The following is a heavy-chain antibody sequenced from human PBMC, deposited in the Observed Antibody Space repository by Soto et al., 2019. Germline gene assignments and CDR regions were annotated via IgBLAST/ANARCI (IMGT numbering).Heavy chain of an antibody. CDR1: GFTFSNYA. Sequence: GGSLRLSCAASGFTFSNYAMNWVRQTPGKGLEWVSTIGGSGGSAYYADSVKGRFTISRDNSKNTLYLQMSSLRAEDTAVYYCATNYYGLPDYWGQGTLVTVSS. D-gene: IGHD3-10*01. CDR2: IGGSGGSA. V-gene: IGHV3-23*01. J-gene: IGHJ4*02. CDR3: ATNYYGLPDY.